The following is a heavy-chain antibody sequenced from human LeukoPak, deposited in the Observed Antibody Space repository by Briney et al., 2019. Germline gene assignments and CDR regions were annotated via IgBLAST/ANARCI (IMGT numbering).Heavy chain of an antibody. D-gene: IGHD1-1*01. CDR3: ARGRSPTWFDP. J-gene: IGHJ5*02. Sequence: PSETLSLTCTVSGGSISSGGYYGSWIRQHPGKGLEWIGYIYYSGSTYYNPSLKSRVTISVDTSKHQFPLKLSSVTAADTAVYYCARGRSPTWFDPWGQGTLVTVSS. V-gene: IGHV4-31*03. CDR2: IYYSGST. CDR1: GGSISSGGYY.